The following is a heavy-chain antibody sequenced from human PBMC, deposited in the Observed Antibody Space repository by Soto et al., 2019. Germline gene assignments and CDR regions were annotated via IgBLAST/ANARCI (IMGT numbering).Heavy chain of an antibody. CDR3: ARASIHGSSWYFWFDP. J-gene: IGHJ5*02. Sequence: QVQLVQSGAEVRKPGSSVKVSCTSSGGTFSRHAINWVRQAPGQGLEWMGGIIPLFGTTNYAQKFKGRLTITADESTNTTYMEMSSLKSEDAAVYYCARASIHGSSWYFWFDPWGQGTLVTVSS. CDR2: IIPLFGTT. D-gene: IGHD6-13*01. CDR1: GGTFSRHA. V-gene: IGHV1-69*01.